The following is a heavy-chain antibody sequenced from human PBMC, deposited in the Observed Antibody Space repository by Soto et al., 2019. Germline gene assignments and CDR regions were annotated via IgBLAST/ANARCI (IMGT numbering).Heavy chain of an antibody. J-gene: IGHJ4*02. Sequence: QVQLQESGPGLVKPSQTLSLTCTVSGGSISSGGYYWSWIRQHPGKGLEWIGYINYGGNTYYYPFLKSRVARSVDTATNQFSLRLSSVTAAATAVYYCARDSAGTAMTFDYWGQGTLVTVSS. V-gene: IGHV4-31*03. D-gene: IGHD5-18*01. CDR2: INYGGNT. CDR3: ARDSAGTAMTFDY. CDR1: GGSISSGGYY.